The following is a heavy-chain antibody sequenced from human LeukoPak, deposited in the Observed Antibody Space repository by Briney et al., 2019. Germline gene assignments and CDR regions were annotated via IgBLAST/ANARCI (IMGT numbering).Heavy chain of an antibody. V-gene: IGHV1-8*01. CDR1: GYTLTSYD. Sequence: ASVKVSCKASGYTLTSYDINWVRQATGQGLEWMGWMNPNSGRTGYAQNFQGRITITRNTSISTAYMGLSSLRSEDTAVYYCARGYSYGYAPYWGQGTLVTVSS. CDR3: ARGYSYGYAPY. D-gene: IGHD5-18*01. CDR2: MNPNSGRT. J-gene: IGHJ4*02.